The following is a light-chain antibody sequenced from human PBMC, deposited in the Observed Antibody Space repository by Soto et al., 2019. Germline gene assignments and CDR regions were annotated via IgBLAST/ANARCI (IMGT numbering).Light chain of an antibody. CDR2: KAS. CDR1: QSLFYNSYRKNY. Sequence: DIVMTQSPDSLAVFLGERATINCRSNQSLFYNSYRKNYLVWYQQKPGKAPKLLIYKASSLESGVPSRFSGSGSGTEFTLTISSLQPDDFATYYCQQYNSYPLLTFGGGTKVDIK. V-gene: IGKV1-5*03. CDR3: QQYNSYPLLT. J-gene: IGKJ4*01.